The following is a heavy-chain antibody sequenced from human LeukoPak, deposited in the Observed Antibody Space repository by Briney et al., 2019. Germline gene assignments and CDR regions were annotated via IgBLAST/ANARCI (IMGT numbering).Heavy chain of an antibody. CDR1: GGSISSGDYY. CDR2: IYYSGST. Sequence: SETLSLTCTVSGGSISSGDYYWSWIRQPPGKGLEWIGYIYYSGSTYYSPSLKSRVTISVDTSKNQFSLKLSSVTAADTAVYYCARDPSIAAAADDAFDIWGQGTMVTVSS. D-gene: IGHD6-13*01. J-gene: IGHJ3*02. CDR3: ARDPSIAAAADDAFDI. V-gene: IGHV4-30-4*01.